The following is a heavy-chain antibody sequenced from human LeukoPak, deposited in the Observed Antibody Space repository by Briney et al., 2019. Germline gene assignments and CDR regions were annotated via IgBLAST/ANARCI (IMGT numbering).Heavy chain of an antibody. V-gene: IGHV4-34*01. J-gene: IGHJ4*02. CDR2: INHSGST. D-gene: IGHD6-19*01. CDR1: GGSFSGYY. CDR3: ASRSGWYHFDY. Sequence: SETLSHTCAVYGGSFSGYYWSWIRQPPGKGLEWIGEINHSGSTNYNPSLKSRVTISVDTSKNQFSLKLSSVTAADTAVYYCASRSGWYHFDYWGQGTLVTVSS.